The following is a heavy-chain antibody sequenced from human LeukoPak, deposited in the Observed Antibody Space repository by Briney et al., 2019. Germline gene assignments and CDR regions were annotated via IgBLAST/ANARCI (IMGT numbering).Heavy chain of an antibody. V-gene: IGHV3-23*01. Sequence: GGSLRLSCAASGFTFSSYAMSWVRQAPGKGLEWVSAISGSGGSTYYADSVKGRFTISRDNSKNTLYLQMNGLRAEDTAVYYCAKVGNGQWLVYWGQGTLVTVSS. CDR1: GFTFSSYA. CDR3: AKVGNGQWLVY. D-gene: IGHD6-19*01. J-gene: IGHJ4*02. CDR2: ISGSGGST.